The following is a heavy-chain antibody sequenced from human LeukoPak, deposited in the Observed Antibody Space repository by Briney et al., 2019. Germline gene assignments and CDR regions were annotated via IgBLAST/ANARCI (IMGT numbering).Heavy chain of an antibody. V-gene: IGHV1-24*01. J-gene: IGHJ3*01. Sequence: ASVKVSCKVSGYRLTELYIYWVRQAPGEGPEWMGGFDPEDDRGIYAQKFQGRVTMTEDTSTNTAYMELSSLRFEDSAMYYCAAPSARSTVTTWSAFDLWGQGTMVTVFS. CDR3: AAPSARSTVTTWSAFDL. CDR1: GYRLTELY. D-gene: IGHD4-17*01. CDR2: FDPEDDRG.